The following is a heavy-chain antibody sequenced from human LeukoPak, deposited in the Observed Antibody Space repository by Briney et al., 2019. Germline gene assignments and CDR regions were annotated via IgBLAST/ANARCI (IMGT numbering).Heavy chain of an antibody. D-gene: IGHD2-2*01. Sequence: ASVKVSCKASGGTFSSYAISWVRQAPGQGLEWMGRNIPIFGIANYAQKFQGRVTITSDKSTSTAYMELSSLRSEDTAVYYCVSSTSSGYYYYYYGMDVWGQGTTVTVSS. CDR3: VSSTSSGYYYYYYGMDV. CDR1: GGTFSSYA. J-gene: IGHJ6*02. CDR2: NIPIFGIA. V-gene: IGHV1-69*04.